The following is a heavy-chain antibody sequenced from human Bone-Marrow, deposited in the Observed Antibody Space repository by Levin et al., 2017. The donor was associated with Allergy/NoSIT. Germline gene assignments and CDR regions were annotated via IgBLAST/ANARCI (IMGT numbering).Heavy chain of an antibody. D-gene: IGHD2-2*01. V-gene: IGHV1-69*13. CDR1: GGTFSSYA. CDR3: AREGGDSTSPPYLNWFDP. CDR2: IIPIFGTE. J-gene: IGHJ5*02. Sequence: ASVKVSCKASGGTFSSYAISWVRQAPGQGLEWMGGIIPIFGTENYAQKFQGRVTITADESTSTAYMELSSLRSEDTAVYYCAREGGDSTSPPYLNWFDPWGQGTLVTVSS.